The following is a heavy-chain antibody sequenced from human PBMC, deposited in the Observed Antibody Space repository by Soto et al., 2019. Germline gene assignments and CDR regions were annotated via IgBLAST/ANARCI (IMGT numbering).Heavy chain of an antibody. CDR2: IIPILGIA. Sequence: GASVKVSCKASGGTFSSYTISWVRQAPGQGLEWMGRIIPILGIANYAQKFQGRVTITADKSTSTAYMELNSLRAEDTAVYYCAVGYCSSTSCYAPRLYYYGMDVWGQGTTVTVSS. CDR1: GGTFSSYT. V-gene: IGHV1-69*02. CDR3: AVGYCSSTSCYAPRLYYYGMDV. D-gene: IGHD2-2*01. J-gene: IGHJ6*02.